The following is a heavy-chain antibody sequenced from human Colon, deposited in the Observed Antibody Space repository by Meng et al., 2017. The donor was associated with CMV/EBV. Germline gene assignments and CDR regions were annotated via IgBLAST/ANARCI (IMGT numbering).Heavy chain of an antibody. CDR3: TTDGGFFRFDT. V-gene: IGHV3-7*01. J-gene: IGHJ5*02. CDR1: GLTFSSFW. Sequence: GESLKISCAAFGLTFSSFWVTWIRQAPGKGLEWLANIDGDGSVTNYVDSVRGRFTISRDNAKNSLYLQMNSLRDEDTAVYYSTTDGGFFRFDTWGQGTLVTVSS. CDR2: IDGDGSVT. D-gene: IGHD3-3*01.